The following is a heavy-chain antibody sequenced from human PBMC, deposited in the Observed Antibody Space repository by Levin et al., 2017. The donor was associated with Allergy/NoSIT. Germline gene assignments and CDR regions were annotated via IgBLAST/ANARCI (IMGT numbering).Heavy chain of an antibody. CDR2: ISYDGSNK. V-gene: IGHV3-30*18. CDR3: AKDMSSGWYPLYYYYYGMDV. Sequence: GESLKISCAASGFTFSSYGMHWVRQAPGKGLEWVAVISYDGSNKYYADSVKGRFTISRDNSKNTLYLQMNSLRAEDTAVYYCAKDMSSGWYPLYYYYYGMDVWGQGTTVTVSS. D-gene: IGHD6-19*01. CDR1: GFTFSSYG. J-gene: IGHJ6*02.